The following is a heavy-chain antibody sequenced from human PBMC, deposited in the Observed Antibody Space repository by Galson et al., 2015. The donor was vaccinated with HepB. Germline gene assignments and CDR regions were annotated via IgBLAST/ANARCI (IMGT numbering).Heavy chain of an antibody. CDR1: GFTFSGSA. CDR3: VRSGDFSGYSSR. CDR2: IRSKATNYAA. Sequence: SLRLSCAASGFTFSGSAIHWVRQASGRGPEWIGHIRSKATNYAALYVLSLKGRFTISRDDSKNMAYLHMRSLKTDDTAGYYCVRSGDFSGYSSRWGQGTLVTVSS. D-gene: IGHD6-13*01. V-gene: IGHV3-73*01. J-gene: IGHJ4*02.